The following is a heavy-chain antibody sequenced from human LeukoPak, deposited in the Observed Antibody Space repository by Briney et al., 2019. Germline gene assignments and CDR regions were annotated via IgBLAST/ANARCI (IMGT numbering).Heavy chain of an antibody. CDR2: ISSSSSYI. D-gene: IGHD3-22*01. CDR3: AKASSSGYYRNWFDP. Sequence: GGSLRLSCAASGFTFNTYTMNWVRQAPGKGLEWVSSISSSSSYIYYADSVKGRFTISRDNAKNSLYLQMNSLRAEDTAVYYCAKASSSGYYRNWFDPWGQGTLVTVSS. CDR1: GFTFNTYT. J-gene: IGHJ5*02. V-gene: IGHV3-21*01.